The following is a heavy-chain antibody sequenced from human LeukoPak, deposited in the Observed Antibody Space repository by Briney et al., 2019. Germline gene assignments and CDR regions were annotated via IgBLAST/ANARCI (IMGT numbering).Heavy chain of an antibody. CDR3: ARQRYCSSTSCYGGGGYFDY. J-gene: IGHJ4*02. V-gene: IGHV4-39*01. D-gene: IGHD2-2*01. Sequence: SETLSPTCTVSGGSISSSSYYWGWIRQPPGRGLEWIGSIYYSGSTYYNPSLKSRVTISVDTSKNQFSLKLSSVTAADTAVYYCARQRYCSSTSCYGGGGYFDYWGQGTLVTVSS. CDR2: IYYSGST. CDR1: GGSISSSSYY.